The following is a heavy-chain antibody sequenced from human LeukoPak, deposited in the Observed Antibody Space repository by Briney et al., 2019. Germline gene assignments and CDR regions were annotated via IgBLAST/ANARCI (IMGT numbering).Heavy chain of an antibody. V-gene: IGHV1-2*02. D-gene: IGHD3-10*01. Sequence: ASVKVSCKASGYTFTGYYMHWVRQAPGQGLEWMGWINPNSGGTNYAQKFQGRVTMTRDTAISTAYMELSRLGSDDTAVYYCARDDFKVRGYHYDYWGQGIPVTVSS. CDR3: ARDDFKVRGYHYDY. J-gene: IGHJ4*02. CDR2: INPNSGGT. CDR1: GYTFTGYY.